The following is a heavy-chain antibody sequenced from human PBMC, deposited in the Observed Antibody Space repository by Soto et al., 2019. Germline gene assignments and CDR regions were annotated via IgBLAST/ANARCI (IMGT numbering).Heavy chain of an antibody. Sequence: QVRLQESGPGLVKPSETLSLTCTVSGGSISPSYWNWVRQPPGKRPEWIGCIYYTGNTHYNPSLKSRVTISRDTSKNQFSLELTSVTAADTAIYFCAAGLDHNKVGYWGQGTLVTVSS. CDR2: IYYTGNT. CDR1: GGSISPSY. D-gene: IGHD2-2*03. CDR3: AAGLDHNKVGY. J-gene: IGHJ4*02. V-gene: IGHV4-59*01.